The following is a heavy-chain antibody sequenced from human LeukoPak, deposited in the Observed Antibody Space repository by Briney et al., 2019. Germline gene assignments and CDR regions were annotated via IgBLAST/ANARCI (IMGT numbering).Heavy chain of an antibody. J-gene: IGHJ4*02. D-gene: IGHD6-13*01. V-gene: IGHV4-30-2*01. CDR1: GGSISSGGYS. CDR2: IYHSGST. Sequence: SETLSLTCAVSGGSISSGGYSWSWIRQPPGKGLEWIGYIYHSGSTYYNPSLKSRVTISVDRSKNQFSLKLSSVTAADTAVYYCARRGIAAAGYDYWGQGTLVTVSS. CDR3: ARRGIAAAGYDY.